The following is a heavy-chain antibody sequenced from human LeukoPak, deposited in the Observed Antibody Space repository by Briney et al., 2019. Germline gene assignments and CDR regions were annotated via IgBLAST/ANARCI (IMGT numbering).Heavy chain of an antibody. V-gene: IGHV1-46*01. CDR3: ARGERRIAAAGTEPGYFDY. Sequence: ASVKVSCKASGYTFTSYYMHWVRQAPGQGLEWMGIINPSGGSTSYAQKFQGRVTMTRDTSTSTVYMELSSLRSEDTAVYYCARGERRIAAAGTEPGYFDYWGQGTLVTVSS. D-gene: IGHD6-13*01. CDR2: INPSGGST. CDR1: GYTFTSYY. J-gene: IGHJ4*02.